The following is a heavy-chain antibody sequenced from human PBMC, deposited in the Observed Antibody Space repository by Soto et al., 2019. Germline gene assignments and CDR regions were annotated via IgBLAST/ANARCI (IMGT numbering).Heavy chain of an antibody. Sequence: GGSLRLSCAASGFTFSSYAMHWVRQAPGKGLEWVAVISYDGSNKYYADSVKGRFTISRDNSKNTLYLQMNSLRAEDTAVYYCARMGEFTTVTTNLWFDPWGQGTLVTVSS. CDR1: GFTFSSYA. D-gene: IGHD4-4*01. J-gene: IGHJ5*02. CDR3: ARMGEFTTVTTNLWFDP. V-gene: IGHV3-30-3*01. CDR2: ISYDGSNK.